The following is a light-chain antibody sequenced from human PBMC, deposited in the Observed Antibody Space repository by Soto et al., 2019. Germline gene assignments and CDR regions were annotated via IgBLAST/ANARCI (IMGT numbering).Light chain of an antibody. CDR1: QSVRSSY. V-gene: IGKV3-20*01. CDR3: QNYDVSLWT. CDR2: GAS. Sequence: EIVLTQSPGTLSLSPGERATLSCRASQSVRSSYLVWYQHKPVQAPRLLIYGASSRATGIPDRFSGSGSGTDFTLTINRLEPEDFAVYYCQNYDVSLWTFGQGTKVQIK. J-gene: IGKJ1*01.